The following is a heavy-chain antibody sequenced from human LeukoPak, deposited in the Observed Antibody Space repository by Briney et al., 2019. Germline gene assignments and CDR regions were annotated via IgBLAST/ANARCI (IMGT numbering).Heavy chain of an antibody. V-gene: IGHV3-20*04. CDR3: ARCSRSSTDCYSAFDI. CDR2: ITNWNGGST. J-gene: IGHJ3*02. D-gene: IGHD2-2*02. CDR1: GFTFDDYG. Sequence: GGSLRLSCEASGFTFDDYGMSWVRQSTGKGLEWVSAITNWNGGSTGYADSVRGRFTISRDNAKNSLYLQMNSLRAEDTPLYYCARCSRSSTDCYSAFDIWGQGTMVTVSS.